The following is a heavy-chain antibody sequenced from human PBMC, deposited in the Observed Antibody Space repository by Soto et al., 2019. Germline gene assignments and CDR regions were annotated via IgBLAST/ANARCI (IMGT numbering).Heavy chain of an antibody. CDR1: GGSISGYY. J-gene: IGHJ4*02. CDR3: ARHRGPAPVY. Sequence: PSETLSLTCTVSGGSISGYYWTWIRQPPGKGLEWVGSLFYGGTTDYNPSLKSRLTMSLDTSKNHFSLKLRSVTDADTAVYYCARHRGPAPVYWGQGTLVTVSS. V-gene: IGHV4-39*01. D-gene: IGHD3-10*01. CDR2: LFYGGTT.